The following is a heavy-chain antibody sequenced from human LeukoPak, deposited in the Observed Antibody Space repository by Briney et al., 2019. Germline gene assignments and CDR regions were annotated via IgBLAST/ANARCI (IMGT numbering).Heavy chain of an antibody. CDR2: ISGSGGST. D-gene: IGHD3-3*01. CDR3: AKLRVWSGYYTLFDY. V-gene: IGHV3-23*01. Sequence: GGSLRLSCAASGFTFSSYAMSWVRQAPGKGLEWVSAISGSGGSTYYADSVKGRFTISRDNSKNTLYLQMSSLRDEDTAVYYCAKLRVWSGYYTLFDYWGQGTLVTVSS. CDR1: GFTFSSYA. J-gene: IGHJ4*02.